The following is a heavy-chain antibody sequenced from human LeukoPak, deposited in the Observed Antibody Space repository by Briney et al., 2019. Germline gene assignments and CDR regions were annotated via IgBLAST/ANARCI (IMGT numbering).Heavy chain of an antibody. Sequence: SETLSLTCTVSGGSISSYYWSWIRQPPGKGLEWIGYIYTSGSTNYNPSLKSRVTISVDTSKNQFSLKLSSVTAADTAVYYCARLQGGSYSLDYWGRGTLVTVSS. J-gene: IGHJ4*02. CDR2: IYTSGST. V-gene: IGHV4-4*09. CDR3: ARLQGGSYSLDY. D-gene: IGHD1-26*01. CDR1: GGSISSYY.